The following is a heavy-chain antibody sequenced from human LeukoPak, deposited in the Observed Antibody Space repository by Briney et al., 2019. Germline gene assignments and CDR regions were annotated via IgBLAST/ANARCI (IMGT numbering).Heavy chain of an antibody. CDR2: ISSSSSYI. V-gene: IGHV3-21*01. J-gene: IGHJ4*02. CDR1: GFTFSSYS. D-gene: IGHD6-19*01. CDR3: AGELLAGTEAFDY. Sequence: GGSLRLSCAASGFTFSSYSMNWVRQAPGKGLEWVSSISSSSSYIYYADSVKGRFTISRDNAKNSLYLQMNSLRAEDTAVYYCAGELLAGTEAFDYWGQGTLVTVSS.